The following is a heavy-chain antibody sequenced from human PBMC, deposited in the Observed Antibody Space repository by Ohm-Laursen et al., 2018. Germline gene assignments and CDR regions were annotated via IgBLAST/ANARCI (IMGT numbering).Heavy chain of an antibody. CDR1: GASINSHH. CDR3: ASSGSPSRAWYSFDS. J-gene: IGHJ4*02. Sequence: SDTLSLTCTVSGASINSHHWSFIRQPPGKGLEWIAFVYYSGSTYYNPSLRSRVSMSVDTSNNQFSLQLRYVTAADTAAYYCASSGSPSRAWYSFDSWGQGTLVTVSS. CDR2: VYYSGST. V-gene: IGHV4-59*07. D-gene: IGHD6-13*01.